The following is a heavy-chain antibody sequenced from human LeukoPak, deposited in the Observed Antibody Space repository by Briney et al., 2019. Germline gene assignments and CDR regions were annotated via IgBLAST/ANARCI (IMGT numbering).Heavy chain of an antibody. D-gene: IGHD2-2*01. CDR1: GGSISSGGYY. V-gene: IGHV4-30-2*01. J-gene: IGHJ3*02. Sequence: PSETLSLTCTVSGGSISSGGYYWNWIRQPPGKGLEWIGYIYHSGSTYYNPSLKSRVTIPVDRSKNQFSLKLSSVTAADTAVYYCASWCSSTSCYPGAFDIWGQGTKVTVSS. CDR3: ASWCSSTSCYPGAFDI. CDR2: IYHSGST.